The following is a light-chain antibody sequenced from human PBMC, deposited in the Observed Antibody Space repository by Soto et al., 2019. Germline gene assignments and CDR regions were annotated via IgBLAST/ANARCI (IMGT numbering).Light chain of an antibody. Sequence: EIVLTQSPDTLSLSPGERATLSCRASQGVSGNFLAWYQHRPGQAPRLLIYAASSRPTDIPDRFSGSGSGTDFTLTISRLEPEDLAVYYCQQYDSSPPNTFGQGTRLEIK. CDR1: QGVSGNF. J-gene: IGKJ2*01. CDR2: AAS. CDR3: QQYDSSPPNT. V-gene: IGKV3-20*01.